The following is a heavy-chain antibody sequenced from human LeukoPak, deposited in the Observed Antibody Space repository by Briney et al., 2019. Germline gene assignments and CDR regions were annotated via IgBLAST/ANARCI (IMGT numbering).Heavy chain of an antibody. CDR1: GKTLTELS. D-gene: IGHD4-17*01. CDR2: FDPEDGET. CDR3: ATADMTTVTTGYSS. V-gene: IGHV1-24*01. Sequence: GASVKVSCKVSGKTLTELSMPWGRQAPGKGLEWRGGFDPEDGETIYAQKFQGRVTMTEDTSTDTAYMELSSLRSEDTAVYYCATADMTTVTTGYSSWGQGTLVTVSS. J-gene: IGHJ4*02.